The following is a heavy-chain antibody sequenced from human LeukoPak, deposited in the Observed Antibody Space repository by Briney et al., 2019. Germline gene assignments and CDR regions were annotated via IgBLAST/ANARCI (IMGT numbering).Heavy chain of an antibody. Sequence: ASVKVSCKASGYTFTSYGISWVRQAPGQGLEWTGWISAYNGNTNYAQKLQGRVTMTTDTSTSTAYTELRSLRSDDTAVYYCARDIVVVVAATNCFDPWGQGTVVTVSS. CDR2: ISAYNGNT. CDR3: ARDIVVVVAATNCFDP. V-gene: IGHV1-18*01. J-gene: IGHJ5*02. D-gene: IGHD2-15*01. CDR1: GYTFTSYG.